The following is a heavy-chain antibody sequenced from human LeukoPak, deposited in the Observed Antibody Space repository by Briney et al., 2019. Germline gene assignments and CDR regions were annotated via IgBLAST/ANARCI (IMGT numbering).Heavy chain of an antibody. CDR1: GYTFTSYH. Sequence: GASVKVSCKASGYTFTSYHMHWVRQAPGQGLEWMGIINPSGGTTNYAQKLQGRVTMTTDTSTSTAYMELRSLRSDDTAVYYCARDPTGQPGDYWGQGTLVTVSS. CDR2: INPSGGTT. V-gene: IGHV1-46*01. J-gene: IGHJ4*02. D-gene: IGHD1-14*01. CDR3: ARDPTGQPGDY.